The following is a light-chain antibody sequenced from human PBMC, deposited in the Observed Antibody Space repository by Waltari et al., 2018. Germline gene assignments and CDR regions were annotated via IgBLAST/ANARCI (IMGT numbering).Light chain of an antibody. J-gene: IGKJ1*01. CDR3: QQRSNWQRT. CDR1: QSVSSY. V-gene: IGKV3-11*01. CDR2: DAS. Sequence: EIVLTQSPATLSLSPGERATLSCRASQSVSSYLAWYQQKPGQAPRLLIYDASSRATGIPARCSGRGAGTDFTLTISSLEPEDFAVYYWQQRSNWQRTFGQGTKVEIK.